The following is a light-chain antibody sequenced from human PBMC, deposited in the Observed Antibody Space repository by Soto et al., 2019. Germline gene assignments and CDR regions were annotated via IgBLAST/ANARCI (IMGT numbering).Light chain of an antibody. CDR3: QQYASSPWT. Sequence: EIVLTQSPGTLSLSPGGRATLSCRASQSVTSSYLVWYQQKPGQAPRLLIYGASSRATGIPDRFSGSGSGTDFTLTISRLEPEDFAVYYCQQYASSPWTFGQGTKVEIK. CDR1: QSVTSSY. V-gene: IGKV3-20*01. CDR2: GAS. J-gene: IGKJ1*01.